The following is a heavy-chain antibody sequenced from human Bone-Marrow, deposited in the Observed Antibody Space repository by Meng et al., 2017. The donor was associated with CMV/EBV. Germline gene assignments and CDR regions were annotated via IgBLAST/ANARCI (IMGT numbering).Heavy chain of an antibody. D-gene: IGHD4/OR15-4a*01. Sequence: ASVKVSCKACGGTLNRYAISWGRQATGQGLEWMGWMNPNRGNTGYSQKFQGRVTITRNTSISTAYMELSSRRSVDTVVYYCARSHGYGGTPNWCNPWGKGPLDPVTS. CDR2: MNPNRGNT. CDR1: GGTLNRYA. J-gene: IGHJ5*02. V-gene: IGHV1-8*03. CDR3: ARSHGYGGTPNWCNP.